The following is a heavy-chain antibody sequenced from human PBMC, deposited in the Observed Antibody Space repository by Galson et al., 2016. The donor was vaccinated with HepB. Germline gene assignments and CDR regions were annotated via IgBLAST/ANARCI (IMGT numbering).Heavy chain of an antibody. J-gene: IGHJ4*02. V-gene: IGHV3-30*18. Sequence: SLRLSCAASGFSFDSYGMHWVRQAPGKGLEWGADISYAEIKTDYGDSVKGRFTISRDNSKNTLYLQMNSLRNEDTAVYDCAKEEAPTVKSGSDVDYWGQGTLVTVSS. D-gene: IGHD2-21*01. CDR1: GFSFDSYG. CDR3: AKEEAPTVKSGSDVDY. CDR2: ISYAEIKT.